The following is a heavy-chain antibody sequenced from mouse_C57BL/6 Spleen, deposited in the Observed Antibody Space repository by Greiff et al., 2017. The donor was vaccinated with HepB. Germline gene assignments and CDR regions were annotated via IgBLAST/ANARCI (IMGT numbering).Heavy chain of an antibody. CDR2: IDPSDSYT. Sequence: QVQLQQPGAELVKPGASVKLSCKASGYTFTSYWMQWVKQRPGQGLEWIGEIDPSDSYTNYNHKFKGKATLTVDTSSSTAYMQLSSLTSEDSAVYYCARGWTFSFAYWGQGTLVTVSA. CDR1: GYTFTSYW. D-gene: IGHD1-1*02. V-gene: IGHV1-50*01. J-gene: IGHJ3*01. CDR3: ARGWTFSFAY.